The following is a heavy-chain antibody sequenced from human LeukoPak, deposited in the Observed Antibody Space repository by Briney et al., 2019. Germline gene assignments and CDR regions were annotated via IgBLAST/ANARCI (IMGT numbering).Heavy chain of an antibody. CDR2: ISSSGSTI. V-gene: IGHV3-48*03. CDR3: ARDCSPAARRGAFDI. CDR1: GFTFSSYE. D-gene: IGHD2-2*01. Sequence: PGGSLRLSCAASGFTFSSYEMNWVRQAPGKGLEWVSYISSSGSTIYYADSVKGRFTISRDNAKNSLYLQMNSPRAEDTAVYYCARDCSPAARRGAFDIWGQGTMVTVSS. J-gene: IGHJ3*02.